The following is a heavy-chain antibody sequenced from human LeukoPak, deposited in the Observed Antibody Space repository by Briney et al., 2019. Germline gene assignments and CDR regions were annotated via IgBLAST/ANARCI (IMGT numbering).Heavy chain of an antibody. V-gene: IGHV4-34*01. Sequence: SETLSLTCAVYGGSFSGYYWSWIRQPPGKGLEWIGEINHSGSTNYNPSLKSRVTISVDTSKNQFSLKLSSVTAADTSVYYCARGRSLNSRWLRFPFDYWGQGTLATVSS. CDR2: INHSGST. CDR1: GGSFSGYY. D-gene: IGHD5-12*01. CDR3: ARGRSLNSRWLRFPFDY. J-gene: IGHJ4*02.